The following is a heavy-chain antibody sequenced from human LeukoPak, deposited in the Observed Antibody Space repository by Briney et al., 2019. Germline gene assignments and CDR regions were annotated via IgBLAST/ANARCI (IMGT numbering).Heavy chain of an antibody. CDR2: ISRTGSYI. D-gene: IGHD2-15*01. CDR3: ARVLETDCRGGSCYSGLDY. Sequence: GGSLRLSCAASGFTFISYNMNWVRQAPGGGLECVSSISRTGSYIYYADSVKGRFTISRDNAQNSLYLQMNSLRVEDTAVYYCARVLETDCRGGSCYSGLDYWGQGTLVTVSS. CDR1: GFTFISYN. V-gene: IGHV3-21*01. J-gene: IGHJ4*02.